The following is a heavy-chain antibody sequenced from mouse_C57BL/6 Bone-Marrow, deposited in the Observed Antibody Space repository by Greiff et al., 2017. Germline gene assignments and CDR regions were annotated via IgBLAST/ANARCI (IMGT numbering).Heavy chain of an antibody. V-gene: IGHV1-81*01. CDR2: FYPRSGNT. CDR3: ARGYYYGSSLTMDD. J-gene: IGHJ4*01. Sequence: QVQLQQSGAELARPGASVKLSCKASGYTFTSYGISWVKQRTGQGLEWIGEFYPRSGNTYYNAKFKGKATLTADKSSSTAYMELRSLTSADSAVYFWARGYYYGSSLTMDDWGQGTSVTVSS. CDR1: GYTFTSYG. D-gene: IGHD1-1*01.